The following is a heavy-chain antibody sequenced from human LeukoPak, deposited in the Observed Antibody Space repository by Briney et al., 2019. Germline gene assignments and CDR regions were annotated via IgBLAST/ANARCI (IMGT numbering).Heavy chain of an antibody. CDR3: ARARSRTTVTSPFDY. CDR2: IYHSGST. CDR1: GYSISSGYY. D-gene: IGHD4-17*01. V-gene: IGHV4-38-2*02. Sequence: SETLSLTCTVSGYSISSGYYWGWIRPPPGKGLEWIGSIYHSGSTYYNPSLKSRVTISVDTSKNQFSLKLSSVTAADTAVYYCARARSRTTVTSPFDYWGQGTLVTVSS. J-gene: IGHJ4*02.